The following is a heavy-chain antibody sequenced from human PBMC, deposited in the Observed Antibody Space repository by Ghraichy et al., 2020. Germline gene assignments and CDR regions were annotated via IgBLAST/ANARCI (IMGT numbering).Heavy chain of an antibody. J-gene: IGHJ4*02. D-gene: IGHD2-21*01. Sequence: LSLTCAGSGFSFNDYIINWFRQAPGKGLEWVSSISRSGDFRYYAASVKGRFTISRDYAKNSVSLEMDSLRVEDTALYYCARVVGIAPAGPLDFWGQGNQGTV. CDR2: ISRSGDFR. CDR3: ARVVGIAPAGPLDF. V-gene: IGHV3-21*01. CDR1: GFSFNDYI.